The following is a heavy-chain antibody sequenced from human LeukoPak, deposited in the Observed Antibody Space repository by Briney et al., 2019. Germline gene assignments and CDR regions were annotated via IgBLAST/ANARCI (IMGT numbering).Heavy chain of an antibody. CDR2: INPSDGST. CDR1: GYTFTDYY. CDR3: ARDESSRVTSYYYDSSGYYRY. V-gene: IGHV1-2*04. Sequence: ASVKVSCKASGYTFTDYYIHWVRQAPGQGLEWMGIINPSDGSTDYAQKFQGWVTMTRDTSISTAYMELSRLRSDDTAVYYCARDESSRVTSYYYDSSGYYRYWGQGTLVTVSS. D-gene: IGHD3-22*01. J-gene: IGHJ4*02.